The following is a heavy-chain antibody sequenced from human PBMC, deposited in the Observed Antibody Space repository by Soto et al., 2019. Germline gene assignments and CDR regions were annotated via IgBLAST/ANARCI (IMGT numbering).Heavy chain of an antibody. Sequence: SETLSLTCAVSGGSISSGGYSWSWIRQPPGKGLEWIGYIYDSGSTYYNPSLKSRVTISVDRSKNQFSLKLSSVTAADTAVYYCARDSITPYYYYGMDVWGQGTTVTVSS. V-gene: IGHV4-30-2*01. CDR2: IYDSGST. CDR3: ARDSITPYYYYGMDV. D-gene: IGHD5-12*01. CDR1: GGSISSGGYS. J-gene: IGHJ6*02.